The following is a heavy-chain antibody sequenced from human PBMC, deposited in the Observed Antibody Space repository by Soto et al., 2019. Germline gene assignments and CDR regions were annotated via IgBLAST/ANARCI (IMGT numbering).Heavy chain of an antibody. CDR3: ARGTRSGWYKFGIDY. V-gene: IGHV4-59*01. J-gene: IGHJ4*02. CDR1: GGSISSYY. Sequence: QVQLQESGPGLVKPSETLSLTCTVSGGSISSYYWSWIRQPPGKGLEWIGYIYYSGSTNYNPSLKSRVTISVDTSKNQFSLKLSSVTAADTAVYYCARGTRSGWYKFGIDYWGQGTLVTVSS. CDR2: IYYSGST. D-gene: IGHD6-19*01.